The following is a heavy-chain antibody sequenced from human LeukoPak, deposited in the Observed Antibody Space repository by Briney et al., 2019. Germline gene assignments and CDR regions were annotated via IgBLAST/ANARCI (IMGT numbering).Heavy chain of an antibody. CDR3: AREQVHYYGSGSYGEDAFDI. D-gene: IGHD3-10*01. V-gene: IGHV3-21*01. CDR1: GFTFSSYS. Sequence: GGSLRLSCAASGFTFSSYSMNWVRQAPGKGLEWVSSISSSRSYIYYADSVKGRFTISRDNAKNSLHLQMNSLRAEDTAVYYCAREQVHYYGSGSYGEDAFDIWGQGTMVTVSS. CDR2: ISSSRSYI. J-gene: IGHJ3*02.